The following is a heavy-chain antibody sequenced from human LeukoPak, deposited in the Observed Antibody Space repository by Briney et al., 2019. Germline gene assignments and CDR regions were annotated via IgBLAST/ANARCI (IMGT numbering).Heavy chain of an antibody. Sequence: AGGSLRLSCTASGFIFSSNGMNWVRQAPGKGLEWVSYISSSSSTIYYADSVKGRFTISRDNAKNSLYLQMNSLRAEDTAVYYCARDRAVVGYCSSTSCYVLDYWGQGTLVTVSS. D-gene: IGHD2-2*01. CDR2: ISSSSSTI. J-gene: IGHJ4*02. V-gene: IGHV3-48*01. CDR3: ARDRAVVGYCSSTSCYVLDY. CDR1: GFIFSSNG.